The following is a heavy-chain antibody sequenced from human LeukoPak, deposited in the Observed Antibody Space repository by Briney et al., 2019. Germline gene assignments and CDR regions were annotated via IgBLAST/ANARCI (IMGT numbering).Heavy chain of an antibody. CDR1: GGSFSGYY. CDR2: INHSGST. J-gene: IGHJ5*02. D-gene: IGHD3-10*01. Sequence: SETLSLTCAVYGGSFSGYYWSWIRQPPGKGLEWIGEINHSGSTNYNPSHKSRVTISVDTSKNQFSLKLSSVTAADTAVYYCARGRYYGSGSYKWFDPWGQGTLVTVSS. V-gene: IGHV4-34*01. CDR3: ARGRYYGSGSYKWFDP.